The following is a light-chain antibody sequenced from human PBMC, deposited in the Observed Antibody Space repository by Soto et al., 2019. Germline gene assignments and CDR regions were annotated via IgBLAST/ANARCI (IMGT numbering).Light chain of an antibody. CDR3: QQFAGS. Sequence: IVMTQSPATLSVSPGERATLSCRASQSVTSDLAWYQHKPGQSPRLLIYGASSRATGIPDRFSGRGSGTDFTLIISRLEPEDFAVYYCQQFAGSFGGGTKVDIK. CDR1: QSVTSD. V-gene: IGKV3-20*01. J-gene: IGKJ4*02. CDR2: GAS.